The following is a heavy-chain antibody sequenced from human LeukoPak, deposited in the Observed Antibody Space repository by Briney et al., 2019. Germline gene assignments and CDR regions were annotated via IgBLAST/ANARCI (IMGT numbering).Heavy chain of an antibody. V-gene: IGHV3-30*02. CDR3: AKDLHGGYSSDY. Sequence: QTGGSLRLSCAASGFTFNNFDMHWVRQAPGKGLEFVSFIGFEGVDKYYADSVKGRFTISKDYSKATLYLQMNSLRPEDTAIYYCAKDLHGGYSSDYWGQGTLVTVSS. J-gene: IGHJ4*02. D-gene: IGHD4-23*01. CDR1: GFTFNNFD. CDR2: IGFEGVDK.